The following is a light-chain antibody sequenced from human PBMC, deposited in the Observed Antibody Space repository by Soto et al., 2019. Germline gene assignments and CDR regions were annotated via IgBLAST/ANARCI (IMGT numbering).Light chain of an antibody. Sequence: QSVLTQPASVSGSPGQSITISCTGTSGDIGSFNYVSWYQQHPGKVPKLIIYEVSNRPSGVSNRFSGSRSGNTASLTISGLQAEDEADYYCGSYTDTTTGLFGGGTQLTVL. J-gene: IGLJ2*01. CDR1: SGDIGSFNY. CDR2: EVS. CDR3: GSYTDTTTGL. V-gene: IGLV2-14*01.